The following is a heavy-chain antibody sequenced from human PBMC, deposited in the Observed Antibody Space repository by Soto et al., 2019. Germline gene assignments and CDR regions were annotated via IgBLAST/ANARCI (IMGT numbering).Heavy chain of an antibody. CDR3: ARGPLYYDTSGSRRYKWFDP. Sequence: QVQLVQSGAEVKKPGSSVKVSCQASGVTFSSAAISWVRQAPGRGPEWMGGIIPVFGRANYAQNFQGRLTITADESTDTAYMELSSLKSEDTAVYYCARGPLYYDTSGSRRYKWFDPCGQGTLVTVSS. V-gene: IGHV1-69*12. D-gene: IGHD3-22*01. CDR2: IIPVFGRA. CDR1: GVTFSSAA. J-gene: IGHJ5*02.